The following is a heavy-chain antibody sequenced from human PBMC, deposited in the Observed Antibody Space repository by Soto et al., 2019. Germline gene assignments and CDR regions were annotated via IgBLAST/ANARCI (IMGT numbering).Heavy chain of an antibody. Sequence: GSGPTLVNPTQTLTLTCTFSGFSLSTSGVGVGWIRQPPGKALEWLALIYWDDDKRYSPSLKSRLTITKDTSKNQVVLTMTNMDPVDTATYYCARRRGPRSCFDPWGQGTLVTSPQ. V-gene: IGHV2-5*02. D-gene: IGHD3-10*01. J-gene: IGHJ5*02. CDR2: IYWDDDK. CDR3: ARRRGPRSCFDP. CDR1: GFSLSTSGVG.